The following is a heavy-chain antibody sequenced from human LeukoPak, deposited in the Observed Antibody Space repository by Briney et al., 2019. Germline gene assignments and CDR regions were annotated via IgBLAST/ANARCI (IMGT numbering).Heavy chain of an antibody. J-gene: IGHJ5*02. CDR2: IYYSGST. Sequence: PSETLSLTCTVSGGSISSYYWSWIRQPPGKGLEWIGYIYYSGSTNYNPSLKSRVTISVDTSKNQFSLKLSSVTAADTAVYYCAGPVTAISSWGQGTLVTVSS. CDR1: GGSISSYY. D-gene: IGHD2-21*02. CDR3: AGPVTAISS. V-gene: IGHV4-59*01.